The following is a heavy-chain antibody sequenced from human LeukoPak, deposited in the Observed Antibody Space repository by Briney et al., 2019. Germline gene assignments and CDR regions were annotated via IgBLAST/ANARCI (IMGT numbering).Heavy chain of an antibody. J-gene: IGHJ4*02. CDR3: ARGGGYYPIDY. CDR2: ISISGTKT. D-gene: IGHD2-15*01. Sequence: GGSLRLSCAASEFDFSTHAMTWVRQAPGKGLEWVSAISISGTKTYYADSVKGRFTISRDNSKNTLYLQMYSLRAEDTAVYYCARGGGYYPIDYWGQGTLVTVSS. CDR1: EFDFSTHA. V-gene: IGHV3-23*01.